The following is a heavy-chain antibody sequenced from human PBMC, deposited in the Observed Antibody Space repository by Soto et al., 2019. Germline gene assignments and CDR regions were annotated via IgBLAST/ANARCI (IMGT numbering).Heavy chain of an antibody. V-gene: IGHV1-69*01. D-gene: IGHD3-22*01. CDR3: ARDGDSSGYNNYFDY. J-gene: IGHJ4*02. Sequence: QVQLVQSGAEVKKPWSSVKVSCKASGGTFSSYAISWVRQAPGQGLEWMGGIIPIFGTANYAQKFQGRVTITADESTSTAYMELSSLRSEDTAVYYCARDGDSSGYNNYFDYWGQGTLVTVSS. CDR1: GGTFSSYA. CDR2: IIPIFGTA.